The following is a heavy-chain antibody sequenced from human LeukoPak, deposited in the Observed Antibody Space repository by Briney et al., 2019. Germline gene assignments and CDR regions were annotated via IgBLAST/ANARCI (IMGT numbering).Heavy chain of an antibody. D-gene: IGHD3-9*01. Sequence: GASVKVSCKASGYTFTGYYMHWVRQARGQGLEWMGGINPNSGGTNYAQKFQGRVTMTRDTSISTAYMELSRLRSDDTAVYYCATLRRDILTGYYGGFDYWGQGTLVTVSS. J-gene: IGHJ4*02. CDR3: ATLRRDILTGYYGGFDY. CDR1: GYTFTGYY. V-gene: IGHV1-2*02. CDR2: INPNSGGT.